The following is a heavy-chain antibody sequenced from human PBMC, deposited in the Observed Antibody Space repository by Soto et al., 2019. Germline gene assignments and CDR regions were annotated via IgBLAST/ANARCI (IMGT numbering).Heavy chain of an antibody. CDR3: ATHATWSPGRFDP. CDR2: IHYSGIT. Sequence: SETLSLTCTVSGVSFSSHSWNWIRKRPGKGLEWIGYIHYSGITNYSPSPKSRVAMSLDTSKNQFSLKLTSVTAADTAVYYCATHATWSPGRFDPWGQGTLVTVSS. D-gene: IGHD2-2*01. J-gene: IGHJ5*02. V-gene: IGHV4-59*11. CDR1: GVSFSSHS.